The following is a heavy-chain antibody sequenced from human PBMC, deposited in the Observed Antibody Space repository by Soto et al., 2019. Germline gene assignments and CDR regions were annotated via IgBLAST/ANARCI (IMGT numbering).Heavy chain of an antibody. V-gene: IGHV3-30-3*01. CDR3: ARDVVDRWLQFYGGFLDY. D-gene: IGHD5-12*01. Sequence: PGGSLRLSCAASGFTFSSYAMHWVRQAPGKGLEWVAVISYDGSNKYYAESVKGRFTISRDNSKNTLYLQMNSLRAEDTAVYYCARDVVDRWLQFYGGFLDYWGQGTLVTVSS. CDR2: ISYDGSNK. CDR1: GFTFSSYA. J-gene: IGHJ4*02.